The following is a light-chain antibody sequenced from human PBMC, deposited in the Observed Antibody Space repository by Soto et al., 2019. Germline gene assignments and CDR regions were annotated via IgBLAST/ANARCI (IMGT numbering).Light chain of an antibody. CDR2: AAS. CDR1: QSISKY. CDR3: QQSHSKPLT. J-gene: IGKJ4*01. Sequence: IQMTKSPSPLSASVGDRVTITCRASQSISKYVNWYQHKPGKAPTVLIHAASSLQSGVPSRFSGSGSGTDGFINISSLQPEDGEVYYCQQSHSKPLTFGGGTKVDIK. V-gene: IGKV1-39*01.